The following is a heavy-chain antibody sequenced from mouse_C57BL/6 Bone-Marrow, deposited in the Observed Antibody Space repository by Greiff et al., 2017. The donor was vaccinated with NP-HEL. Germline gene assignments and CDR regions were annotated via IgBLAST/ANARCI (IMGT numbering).Heavy chain of an antibody. CDR3: ARHPTVVANYYAMDY. J-gene: IGHJ4*01. Sequence: DVKLVESGGDLVKPGGSLKLSCAASGFTFSSYGMSWVRQTPDKRLEWVATISSGGSYTYYPDSVKGRFTISRDNAKNTLYLQMSSLKSEDTAMYYCARHPTVVANYYAMDYWGQGTSVTVSS. CDR2: ISSGGSYT. CDR1: GFTFSSYG. V-gene: IGHV5-6*02. D-gene: IGHD1-1*01.